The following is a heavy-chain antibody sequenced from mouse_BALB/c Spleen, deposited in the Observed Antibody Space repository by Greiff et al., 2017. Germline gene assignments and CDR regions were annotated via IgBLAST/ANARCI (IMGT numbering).Heavy chain of an antibody. J-gene: IGHJ3*01. D-gene: IGHD1-1*01. V-gene: IGHV7-1*02. CDR2: SRNKANDYTT. Sequence: EVNVVESGGGLVQPGGSLRLSCATSGFTFSDFYMEWVRQPPRKRLEWIAASRNKANDYTTEYSASVKGRFIVSRDTSQSILYLQMNALRAEDTAIYYCARESYYYGSSGFAYWGQGTLVTVSA. CDR1: GFTFSDFY. CDR3: ARESYYYGSSGFAY.